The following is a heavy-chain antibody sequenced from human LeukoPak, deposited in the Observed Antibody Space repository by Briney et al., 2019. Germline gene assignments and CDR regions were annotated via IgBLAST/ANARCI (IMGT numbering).Heavy chain of an antibody. Sequence: ASVKVSCKASGYTLSNSAIHWVRQAPGQGLEWMGIINPSGGSTSYAQKFQGRVTMTRDTSTSTVYMELSSLRSEDTAVYYCARDGAGDYFDYWGQGTLVTVSS. V-gene: IGHV1-46*01. D-gene: IGHD3-10*01. CDR3: ARDGAGDYFDY. J-gene: IGHJ4*02. CDR2: INPSGGST. CDR1: GYTLSNSA.